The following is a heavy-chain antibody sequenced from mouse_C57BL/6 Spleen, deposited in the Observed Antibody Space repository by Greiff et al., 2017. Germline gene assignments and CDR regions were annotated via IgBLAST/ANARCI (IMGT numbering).Heavy chain of an antibody. V-gene: IGHV7-3*01. J-gene: IGHJ1*03. CDR3: ARSYYGYALWYFDV. Sequence: EVQVVESGGGLVQPGGSLSLPCAASGFTFTDYYMSWVRQPPGKALEWLGFIRNKANGYTTEYSASVKGRFTISRDNSQSTLYLQMNALRAEDSATYYCARSYYGYALWYFDVWGTGTTVTVSS. CDR1: GFTFTDYY. D-gene: IGHD2-9*01. CDR2: IRNKANGYTT.